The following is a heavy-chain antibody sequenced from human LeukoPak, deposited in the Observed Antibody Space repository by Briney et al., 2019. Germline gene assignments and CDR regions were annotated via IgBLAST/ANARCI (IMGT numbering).Heavy chain of an antibody. Sequence: PSETLSLTCAVSGYSISSGYYWGWIRQPPGKGLEWIGSIYHSGSTYYNPSLKSRVNISVDTSKNQFSLKLSSVTAADTAVYYCASLSGTTLSDAFDIWGQGTMVTVSS. CDR1: GYSISSGYY. CDR3: ASLSGTTLSDAFDI. J-gene: IGHJ3*02. D-gene: IGHD1-7*01. CDR2: IYHSGST. V-gene: IGHV4-38-2*01.